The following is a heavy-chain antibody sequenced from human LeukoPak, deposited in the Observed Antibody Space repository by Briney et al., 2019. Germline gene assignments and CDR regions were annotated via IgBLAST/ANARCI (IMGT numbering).Heavy chain of an antibody. D-gene: IGHD3-10*01. CDR3: ARVPATMVRRVAGYYYGMDV. Sequence: PGGSLRLSCAASGFTVSSNYMSWVRQAPGKGLEWVSVIYSGDSTYYADSVKGRFTISRDNSKNTLYLQMNSLRAEDTAVYFCARVPATMVRRVAGYYYGMDVWGQGTTVTVSS. J-gene: IGHJ6*02. CDR2: IYSGDST. V-gene: IGHV3-53*01. CDR1: GFTVSSNY.